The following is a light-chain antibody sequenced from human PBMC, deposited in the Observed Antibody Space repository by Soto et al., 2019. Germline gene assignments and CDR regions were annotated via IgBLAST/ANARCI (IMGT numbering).Light chain of an antibody. Sequence: EIVLTQSPGTLSLSPGERATLSCRASQSVSSSYLAWYQQKPGQAPGLLIYGASSRATGIPDRFSGSGSGTDFTLTISRLEPEDFAVYYCQQYGSSPPYTFVQGTKLEIK. V-gene: IGKV3-20*01. CDR2: GAS. CDR3: QQYGSSPPYT. CDR1: QSVSSSY. J-gene: IGKJ2*01.